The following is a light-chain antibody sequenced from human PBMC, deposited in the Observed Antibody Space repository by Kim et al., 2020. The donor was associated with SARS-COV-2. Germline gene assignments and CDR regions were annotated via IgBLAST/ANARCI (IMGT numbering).Light chain of an antibody. J-gene: IGLJ1*01. Sequence: QSALTQPPSVSGSPGQSVTISCTGTSSDVGSYNRVSWYQQPPGTAPKLMIYEVSDRPSGVPDRFSGSKSGNTASLTICGLQAEDEADYYCSSYTSSSTYVFGTGTKVTVL. CDR1: SSDVGSYNR. CDR2: EVS. V-gene: IGLV2-18*02. CDR3: SSYTSSSTYV.